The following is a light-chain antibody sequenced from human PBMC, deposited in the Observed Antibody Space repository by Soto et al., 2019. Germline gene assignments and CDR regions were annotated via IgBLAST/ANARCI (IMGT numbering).Light chain of an antibody. V-gene: IGKV1-39*01. Sequence: DIQVTQSPSSLSASVGDRVTITCRASQSIRFYVNWYQKKPGKAPKLLIYAASNLQSGVPSRFSGSGSGTDFTLTIDSLQPEDFATYYCQQSYNTPFTFAPGTKVDIK. CDR1: QSIRFY. CDR2: AAS. CDR3: QQSYNTPFT. J-gene: IGKJ3*01.